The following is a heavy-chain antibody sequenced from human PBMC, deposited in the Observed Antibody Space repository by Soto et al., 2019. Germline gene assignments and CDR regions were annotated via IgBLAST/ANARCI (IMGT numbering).Heavy chain of an antibody. CDR3: ARIWTIFGVVAGMDV. CDR1: VGSISISNW. D-gene: IGHD3-3*01. Sequence: PSETLCVSCAFSVGSISISNWWSWFRQPPGKGLEWIGEIYHSGSTNYNPSLKSRVTISVDKSKNQFSLKLSSVTAADTAVYYCARIWTIFGVVAGMDVWGQGTTVTVSS. CDR2: IYHSGST. J-gene: IGHJ6*02. V-gene: IGHV4-4*02.